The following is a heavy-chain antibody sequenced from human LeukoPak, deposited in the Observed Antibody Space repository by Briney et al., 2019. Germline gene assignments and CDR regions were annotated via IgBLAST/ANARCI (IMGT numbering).Heavy chain of an antibody. CDR2: IYYSGST. V-gene: IGHV4-31*11. Sequence: SETLSLTCAVYGGSFSGYYWSWIRQHPGKGLEWIGYIYYSGSTYYNPSLKSRVTISVDTSKNQFSLKLSSVTAADTAVYYCAGAARLYYFDYWGQGTLVTVSS. D-gene: IGHD6-6*01. CDR3: AGAARLYYFDY. CDR1: GGSFSGYY. J-gene: IGHJ4*02.